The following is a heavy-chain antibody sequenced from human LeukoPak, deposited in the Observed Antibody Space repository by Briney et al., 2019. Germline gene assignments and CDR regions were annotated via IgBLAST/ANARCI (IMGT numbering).Heavy chain of an antibody. V-gene: IGHV3-30*18. CDR2: ISYDGSNK. Sequence: PGGFLRLSCAASGFTFSSYGMHWVRQAPGKGLEWVAVISYDGSNKYYADSVKGRFTISRDNAKNSLYLQMNSLRAEDTALYYCAKDTNYDILTGYFDYWGQGTLVTVSS. CDR3: AKDTNYDILTGYFDY. D-gene: IGHD3-9*01. CDR1: GFTFSSYG. J-gene: IGHJ4*02.